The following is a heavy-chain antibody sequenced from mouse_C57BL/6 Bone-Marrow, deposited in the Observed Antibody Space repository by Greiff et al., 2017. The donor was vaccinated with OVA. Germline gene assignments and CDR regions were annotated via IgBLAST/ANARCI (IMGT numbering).Heavy chain of an antibody. Sequence: QVQLQQPGAELVKPGASVKMSCKASGYTFTSYWITWVKQRPGQGLEWIGDIYPGSGSTNYNEKFKSKATLTVDTSSSTAYMQLSSLTSEDSAVYCCGRSRGQYGPLGYVDVWGTGTTVTVSS. V-gene: IGHV1-55*01. J-gene: IGHJ1*03. CDR3: GRSRGQYGPLGYVDV. CDR1: GYTFTSYW. D-gene: IGHD1-1*01. CDR2: IYPGSGST.